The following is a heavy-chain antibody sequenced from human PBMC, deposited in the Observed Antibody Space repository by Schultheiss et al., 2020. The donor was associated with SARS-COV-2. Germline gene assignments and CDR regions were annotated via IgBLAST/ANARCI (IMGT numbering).Heavy chain of an antibody. CDR3: ASQVLELGY. Sequence: ASVKVSCKASGYTFTSYGISWVRQAPGQGLEWMGGIIPIFGTANYAQKFQGRVTMTRNTSISTAYMELSSLRSEDTAVYYCASQVLELGYWGQGTLVTVSS. V-gene: IGHV1-8*02. J-gene: IGHJ4*02. D-gene: IGHD1-1*01. CDR1: GYTFTSYG. CDR2: IIPIFGTA.